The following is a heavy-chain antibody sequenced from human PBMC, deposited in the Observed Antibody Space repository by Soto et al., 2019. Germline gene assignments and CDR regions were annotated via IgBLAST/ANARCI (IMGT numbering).Heavy chain of an antibody. CDR1: GRTLTTYY. D-gene: IGHD4-17*01. V-gene: IGHV1-46*01. J-gene: IGHJ4*02. Sequence: QVQLVQSGAEVKEPGASVKVSCKASGRTLTTYYLHWVRQAPGQGLEWMGIINLSDGSTVYAQKFQGRVTMTGDTSTSTVYMELSSLTSDDTAVYYCARDPSGKTTVVTPLDYWGQGSLVTVSS. CDR3: ARDPSGKTTVVTPLDY. CDR2: INLSDGST.